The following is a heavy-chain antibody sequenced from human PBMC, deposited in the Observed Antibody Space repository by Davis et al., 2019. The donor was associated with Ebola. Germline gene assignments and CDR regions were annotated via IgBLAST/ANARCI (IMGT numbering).Heavy chain of an antibody. CDR3: ARVVLRFPPFDP. V-gene: IGHV1-2*02. J-gene: IGHJ5*02. Sequence: ASVKVSCKASGYTFTGYYMHWVRQAPGQGLEWMGWINPNSGGTNYAQKFQGRVTMTRDTSISTAYMELSRLRSDDTAVYYCARVVLRFPPFDPWGQGTLVTVSS. D-gene: IGHD3-3*01. CDR2: INPNSGGT. CDR1: GYTFTGYY.